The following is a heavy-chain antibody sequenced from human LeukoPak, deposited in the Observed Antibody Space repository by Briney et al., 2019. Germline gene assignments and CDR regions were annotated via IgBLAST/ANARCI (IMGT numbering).Heavy chain of an antibody. D-gene: IGHD3-10*01. CDR3: AREPRVYYYPHYYYYMDV. J-gene: IGHJ6*03. CDR1: GGSISSNKYY. V-gene: IGHV4-39*07. CDR2: MYYSGST. Sequence: SETLSLTCSVSGGSISSNKYYWDWIRQPPGKGLEWIGSMYYSGSTYYNPSLKSRVTISVDTSKNQFSLKLSSVTAADTAVYYCAREPRVYYYPHYYYYMDVWGKGTTVTISS.